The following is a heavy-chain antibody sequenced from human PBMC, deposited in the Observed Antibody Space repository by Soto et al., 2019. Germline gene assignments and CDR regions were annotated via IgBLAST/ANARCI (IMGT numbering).Heavy chain of an antibody. D-gene: IGHD3-10*01. Sequence: QVQLVQSGAEVKKPGSSVKVSCKASGGTFSSYTISWVRQAPGQGLEWMGRIIPILGIANYAQKFQGRVTITAVKSTSTAYMELISLRSEDTAVYYCARDNVYYGSGNFDYWGQGTLVTVSS. J-gene: IGHJ4*02. CDR1: GGTFSSYT. V-gene: IGHV1-69*08. CDR2: IIPILGIA. CDR3: ARDNVYYGSGNFDY.